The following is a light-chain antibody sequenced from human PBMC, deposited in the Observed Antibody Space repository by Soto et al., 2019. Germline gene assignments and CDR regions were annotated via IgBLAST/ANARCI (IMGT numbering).Light chain of an antibody. Sequence: ENVLTQSPDTLSLSPGEGATLSCRASQTVSSNYLAWYQHRPGQAPKLIIHGASYTAPGIPDRFSGSGSGGYLTLTISRLEPEDFAVYFCQQYGNSWWTVGQGTKVDI. CDR2: GAS. V-gene: IGKV3-20*01. J-gene: IGKJ1*01. CDR1: QTVSSNY. CDR3: QQYGNSWWT.